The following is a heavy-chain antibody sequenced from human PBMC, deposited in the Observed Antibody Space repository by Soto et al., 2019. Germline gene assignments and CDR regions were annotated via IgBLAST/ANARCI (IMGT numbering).Heavy chain of an antibody. Sequence: ASLKVSCKASGYTFTSYYMHWVRQAPGQGLEWMGIINPSGGSTSYAQKFQGRVTMTRDTSTSTVYMELSSLRSEDTAVYYCARDVSSSGWRRRPYYFDYWGQGTLVTVSS. CDR1: GYTFTSYY. D-gene: IGHD6-19*01. J-gene: IGHJ4*02. CDR2: INPSGGST. CDR3: ARDVSSSGWRRRPYYFDY. V-gene: IGHV1-46*01.